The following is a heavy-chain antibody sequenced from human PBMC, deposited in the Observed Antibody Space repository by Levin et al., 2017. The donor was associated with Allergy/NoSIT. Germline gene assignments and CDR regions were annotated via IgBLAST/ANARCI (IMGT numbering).Heavy chain of an antibody. Sequence: GGSLRLSCAASGFTFSTYGMHWVRQAPGKGLEWVAVISYDGSNKHYADSVKGRFTISRDNSKSTLYLQMNSLRAEDTAVYYCAKKDSGTYQMPPDYWGQGTLVTVSS. D-gene: IGHD1-26*01. V-gene: IGHV3-30*18. CDR1: GFTFSTYG. CDR3: AKKDSGTYQMPPDY. CDR2: ISYDGSNK. J-gene: IGHJ4*02.